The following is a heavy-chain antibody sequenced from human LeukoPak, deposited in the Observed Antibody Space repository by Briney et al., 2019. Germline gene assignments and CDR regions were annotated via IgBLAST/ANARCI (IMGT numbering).Heavy chain of an antibody. CDR2: MNWNCGRT. Sequence: GGSLTLSCTLSGLTLDEYGVTGVRHAPGRGLEWVSGMNWNCGRTVYGDSVEGRLPISRDNAENSMYVQVNSVRAEHTALYYCARGAEVQLWSYYFDYWGEGTLFTVSS. J-gene: IGHJ4*02. D-gene: IGHD5-18*01. V-gene: IGHV3-20*04. CDR1: GLTLDEYG. CDR3: ARGAEVQLWSYYFDY.